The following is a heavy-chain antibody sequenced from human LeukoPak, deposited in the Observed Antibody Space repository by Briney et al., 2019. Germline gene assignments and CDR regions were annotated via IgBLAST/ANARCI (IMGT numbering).Heavy chain of an antibody. J-gene: IGHJ4*02. Sequence: GGSLRLSCAASGFTFSSYAMSWVRQAPGKGLEWVSAISGSGGSTYYADSVKGRFTISRDNSKNTLYLQMNSLRAEDTVVYYCAKDIVVVPAAIREADYWGQGTLVTVSS. CDR3: AKDIVVVPAAIREADY. V-gene: IGHV3-23*01. CDR1: GFTFSSYA. D-gene: IGHD2-2*02. CDR2: ISGSGGST.